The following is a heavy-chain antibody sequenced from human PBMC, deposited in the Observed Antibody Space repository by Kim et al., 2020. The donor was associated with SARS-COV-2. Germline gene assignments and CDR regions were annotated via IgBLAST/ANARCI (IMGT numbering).Heavy chain of an antibody. J-gene: IGHJ4*02. V-gene: IGHV3-74*01. CDR2: INSDGSST. Sequence: GGSLRLSCAASGFTFSSYWMHWVRQAPGKGLVWVSRINSDGSSTSYADSVKGRFTISRDNAKNTLYLQINSLRAEDTAVYYCASDYYYDSSGFDYWGQGTLVTVSS. CDR3: ASDYYYDSSGFDY. D-gene: IGHD3-22*01. CDR1: GFTFSSYW.